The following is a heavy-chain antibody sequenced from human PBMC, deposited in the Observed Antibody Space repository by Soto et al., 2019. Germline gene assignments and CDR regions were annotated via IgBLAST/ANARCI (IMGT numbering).Heavy chain of an antibody. D-gene: IGHD3-22*01. CDR1: GGTFSSYA. CDR2: IIPIFGTA. V-gene: IGHV1-69*01. J-gene: IGHJ4*02. Sequence: QVQLVQSGAEVKKPGSSVKVSCKASGGTFSSYAISWVRQAPGQGLEWMGGIIPIFGTANYAQKFQGRVTITADESTSTAYMELSSLTSEDTAVYYCAREPTYYYDSSGYYPTYYFDYWGQGTLVTVSS. CDR3: AREPTYYYDSSGYYPTYYFDY.